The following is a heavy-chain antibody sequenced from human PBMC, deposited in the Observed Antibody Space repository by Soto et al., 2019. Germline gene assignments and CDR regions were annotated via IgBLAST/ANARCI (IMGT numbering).Heavy chain of an antibody. Sequence: SETLSLTCTVSGGSISSSSYYWGWIRQPPGKGLEWIGSIYYSGSTYYNPSLKSRVTISVDTSKNQFSLKLSSVTAADTAVYYCAIQFTNYDYVWGSYPYFDYWGQGTLVTVSS. CDR1: GGSISSSSYY. J-gene: IGHJ4*02. V-gene: IGHV4-39*01. D-gene: IGHD3-16*02. CDR3: AIQFTNYDYVWGSYPYFDY. CDR2: IYYSGST.